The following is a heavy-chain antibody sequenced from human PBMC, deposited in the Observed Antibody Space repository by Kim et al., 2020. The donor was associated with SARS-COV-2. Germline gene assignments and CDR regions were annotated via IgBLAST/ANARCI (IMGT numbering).Heavy chain of an antibody. J-gene: IGHJ4*02. CDR3: ARVCCSGGSCYLGFDY. CDR2: INPSGGST. Sequence: ASVKVSCKASGYTFTSYYMHWVRQAPGQGLEWMGIINPSGGSTSYAQKFQGRVTMTRDTSTSTVYMELSSLRSEDTAVYYCARVCCSGGSCYLGFDYWGQGTLVTVSS. D-gene: IGHD2-15*01. V-gene: IGHV1-46*01. CDR1: GYTFTSYY.